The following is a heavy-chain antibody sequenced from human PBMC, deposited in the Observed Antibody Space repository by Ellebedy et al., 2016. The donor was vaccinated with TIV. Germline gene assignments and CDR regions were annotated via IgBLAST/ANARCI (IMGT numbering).Heavy chain of an antibody. Sequence: GESLKISXAASGFTFSSYAMSWVRQAPGKGLEWVSAISGSGGSTYYADSVKGRFTISRDNAKNSLYLQMNSLRAEDTAVYYCARTRVPAAIDYYYMDVWGKGTTVTVSS. V-gene: IGHV3-23*01. CDR1: GFTFSSYA. CDR3: ARTRVPAAIDYYYMDV. CDR2: ISGSGGST. J-gene: IGHJ6*03. D-gene: IGHD2-2*02.